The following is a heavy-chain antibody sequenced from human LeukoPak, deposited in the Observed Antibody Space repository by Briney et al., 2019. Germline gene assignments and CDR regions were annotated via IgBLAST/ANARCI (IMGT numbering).Heavy chain of an antibody. V-gene: IGHV3-23*01. CDR2: IGDTT. CDR1: GFTFSSYA. J-gene: IGHJ4*02. Sequence: GGSLRLSCAASGFTFSSYAMSWVRQAPGKGLEWVSAIGDTTYYADSVEGRFTISRDNSKNTLYLQMNRLRAEDTAVYYCAKDIRSITMIVVVTVGRIGFDYWGQGTLVTVSS. D-gene: IGHD3-22*01. CDR3: AKDIRSITMIVVVTVGRIGFDY.